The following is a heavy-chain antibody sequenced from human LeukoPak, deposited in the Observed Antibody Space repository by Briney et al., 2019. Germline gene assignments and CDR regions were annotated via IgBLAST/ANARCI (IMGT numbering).Heavy chain of an antibody. CDR1: GFTFSSYG. CDR2: IRYDGSNK. J-gene: IGHJ4*02. CDR3: AKPGSSSGYYYSEPPTDY. V-gene: IGHV3-30*02. Sequence: GGSPRLSCAASGFTFSSYGMHWVRQAPGKGLEWVAFIRYDGSNKYYADSVKGRFTISRDNSKNTLYLQMNSLRAEDTAVYYCAKPGSSSGYYYSEPPTDYWGQGTLVTVSS. D-gene: IGHD3-22*01.